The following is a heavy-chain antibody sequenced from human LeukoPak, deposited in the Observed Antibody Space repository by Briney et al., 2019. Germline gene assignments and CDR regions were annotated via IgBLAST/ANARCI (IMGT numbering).Heavy chain of an antibody. CDR1: GYSISSGFY. CDR3: ARNNLHYYYMDV. J-gene: IGHJ6*03. CDR2: IYHTGST. V-gene: IGHV4-38-2*02. Sequence: SETLSLTCTVSGYSISSGFYWGWIRQPPGKGLEWIGSIYHTGSTYSNPSLKGRVTISVDTSKNQFSLKLSSVTAADTAVYYCARNNLHYYYMDVWGKGTTVTVSS.